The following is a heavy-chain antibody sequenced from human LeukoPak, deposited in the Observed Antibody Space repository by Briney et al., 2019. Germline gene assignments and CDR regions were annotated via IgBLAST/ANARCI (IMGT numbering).Heavy chain of an antibody. CDR3: ARAGVRFGEPFDP. D-gene: IGHD3-10*01. J-gene: IGHJ5*02. Sequence: ASVKVSCKAPGYTFTGYYMHWVRQAPGQGLEWMGWINPNSGGTNYAQKFQGWVTMTRDTSISTAYMELSRLRSDDTAVYYCARAGVRFGEPFDPWGQGTLVTVSS. CDR2: INPNSGGT. V-gene: IGHV1-2*04. CDR1: GYTFTGYY.